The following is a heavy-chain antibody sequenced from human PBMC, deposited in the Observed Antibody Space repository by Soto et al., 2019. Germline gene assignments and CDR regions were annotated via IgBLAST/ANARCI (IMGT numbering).Heavy chain of an antibody. CDR2: ISAYNGNT. CDR1: GYTFTSYG. J-gene: IGHJ4*02. CDR3: ARALHYDYFWGSYRQGFDY. D-gene: IGHD3-16*02. Sequence: QVQLVQSGAEVKKPGASVKVSCKASGYTFTSYGISWVRQAPGQGLEWMGWISAYNGNTNYAQKLQGRVTMTTDTSTSTAYMELRSLRSDDTAVYYCARALHYDYFWGSYRQGFDYWGQGTLVTVSS. V-gene: IGHV1-18*01.